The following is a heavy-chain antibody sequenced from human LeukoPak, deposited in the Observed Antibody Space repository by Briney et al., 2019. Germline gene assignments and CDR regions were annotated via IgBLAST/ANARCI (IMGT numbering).Heavy chain of an antibody. Sequence: KSSETLSLTCTVSGGSISSYYWSWIRQPPGKGLEWIGNIHYTGTTYYNPSLKSRVTISVATSKNQFSLRVSSVTAADTAIYYCARYAAASGPNWLDPWGQGTLVTVSS. D-gene: IGHD5-12*01. J-gene: IGHJ5*02. V-gene: IGHV4-59*01. CDR3: ARYAAASGPNWLDP. CDR2: IHYTGTT. CDR1: GGSISSYY.